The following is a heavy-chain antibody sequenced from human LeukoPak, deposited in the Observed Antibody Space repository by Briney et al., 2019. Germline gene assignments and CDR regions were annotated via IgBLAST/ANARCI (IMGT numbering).Heavy chain of an antibody. J-gene: IGHJ4*02. V-gene: IGHV5-51*01. CDR3: ARRSLHGYGTFDY. Sequence: GESLKISCKGSGYSFTTSWIAWVRQMPGKGLEWMGIIYPGDSETIYSPSFQGQVTITADQSISTAYLQWSSLKASDTAMYYCARRSLHGYGTFDYWGQGTLVTVSS. D-gene: IGHD5-12*01. CDR2: IYPGDSET. CDR1: GYSFTTSW.